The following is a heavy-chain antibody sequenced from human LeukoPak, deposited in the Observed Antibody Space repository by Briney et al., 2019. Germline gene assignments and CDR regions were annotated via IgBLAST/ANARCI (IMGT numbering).Heavy chain of an antibody. D-gene: IGHD1-26*01. J-gene: IGHJ4*02. CDR3: VKSGGYGLIDY. CDR1: GASISGSGYY. CDR2: IYYTGST. V-gene: IGHV4-39*01. Sequence: TSETLSLTCAVSGASISGSGYYLGWIRQPPGKGLEWIGNIYYTGSTYYNASLQSRVTISIDTSKNQFSLRLNSVTAADTAMYYCVKSGGYGLIDYWGQGTLVTVSS.